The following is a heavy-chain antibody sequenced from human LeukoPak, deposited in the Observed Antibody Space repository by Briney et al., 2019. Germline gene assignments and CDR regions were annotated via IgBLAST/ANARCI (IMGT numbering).Heavy chain of an antibody. CDR2: IYTGGNT. CDR1: GFNFRHYA. CDR3: ARDLYTDSSNF. J-gene: IGHJ4*02. V-gene: IGHV3-66*01. Sequence: GGSLRLSCTTSGFNFRHYALSWVRQAPGKGLEWVSVIYTGGNTNYADSVKGRFTISRDTSKNMVYLQMDSLRAEDTAVYFCARDLYTDSSNFWGQGTLVTVSS. D-gene: IGHD2-2*02.